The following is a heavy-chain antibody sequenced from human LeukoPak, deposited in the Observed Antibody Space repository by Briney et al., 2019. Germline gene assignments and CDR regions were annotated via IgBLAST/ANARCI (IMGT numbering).Heavy chain of an antibody. CDR2: LSYDGNKE. V-gene: IGHV3-30*03. CDR3: ARDLDLGRDGYNDY. CDR1: GFTFKSYG. D-gene: IGHD5-24*01. Sequence: PGGSLRLSCEASGFTFKSYGMAWVRQTPGKGPEWVAFLSYDGNKEFYADSVKGRFTISRDNSKNTLYLRMNSLRAEDTAVYYCARDLDLGRDGYNDYWGQGTLVTVSS. J-gene: IGHJ4*02.